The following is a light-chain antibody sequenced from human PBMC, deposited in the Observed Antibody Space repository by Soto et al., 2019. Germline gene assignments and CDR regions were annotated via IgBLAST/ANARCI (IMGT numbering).Light chain of an antibody. CDR1: QSISNS. V-gene: IGKV1-5*03. CDR2: KAS. CDR3: RQYVSYPVT. Sequence: DIQMTQSPSTLSASVGDRVTITCRASQSISNSLAWYQQKPGKAPNLLIYKASSLESGVPSRFRGSGSGTEFTLIISSLQPDDFATYYCRQYVSYPVTFGGGTKVEMK. J-gene: IGKJ4*01.